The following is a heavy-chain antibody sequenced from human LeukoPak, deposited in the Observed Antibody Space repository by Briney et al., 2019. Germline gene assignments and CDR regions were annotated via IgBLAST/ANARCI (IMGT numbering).Heavy chain of an antibody. CDR1: GGSISSYY. CDR3: ARGNYDFWSGYSDENWFGP. D-gene: IGHD3-3*01. V-gene: IGHV4-4*07. CDR2: IYTSGST. Sequence: SETLSLTCTVSGGSISSYYWSWIRQPAGKGLEWIGRIYTSGSTNYNPSLKSRVTMSVDTSKNQFSLKLSSVTAADTAVYYCARGNYDFWSGYSDENWFGPWGQGTLVTVSS. J-gene: IGHJ5*02.